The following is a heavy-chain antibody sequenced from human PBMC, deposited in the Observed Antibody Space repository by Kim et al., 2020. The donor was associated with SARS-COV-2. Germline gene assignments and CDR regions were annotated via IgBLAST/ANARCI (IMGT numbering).Heavy chain of an antibody. Sequence: GGSLRLSCAASGFTFSSYSMNWVRQAPGKGLEWVSYISSSSSTIYYADSVKGRFTISRDNAKNSLYLQMNSLRDEDTAVYYCARAQPHYGSYYYYYMDVWGKGTTVTVSS. J-gene: IGHJ6*03. CDR1: GFTFSSYS. CDR3: ARAQPHYGSYYYYYMDV. D-gene: IGHD2-15*01. V-gene: IGHV3-48*02. CDR2: ISSSSSTI.